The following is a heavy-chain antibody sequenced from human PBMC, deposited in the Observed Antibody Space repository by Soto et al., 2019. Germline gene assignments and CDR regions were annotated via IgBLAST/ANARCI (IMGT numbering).Heavy chain of an antibody. Sequence: GESLKISCKGSGYTFTNYWIGWVRQMPGKGLEWMGIIYPGDSDTKYNPSFQGQVTISADKSITTTYLRWTSLKASDTAIYYCAASIFYYGMDVWGPRDHGHRLL. CDR2: IYPGDSDT. V-gene: IGHV5-51*01. J-gene: IGHJ6*01. CDR1: GYTFTNYW. CDR3: AASIFYYGMDV.